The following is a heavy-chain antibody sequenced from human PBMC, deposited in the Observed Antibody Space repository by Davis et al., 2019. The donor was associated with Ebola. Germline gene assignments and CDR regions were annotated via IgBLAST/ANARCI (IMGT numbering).Heavy chain of an antibody. CDR3: ARAMVTMVSFAFDI. V-gene: IGHV4-4*02. Sequence: MPGGSLRLSCGVSGGSISSNNWWSWVRQPPGKGLEWIGEIYHSGTTNYNPSLKSRVTILVDKSKNQLSLKLSSVTAADTAVYYCARAMVTMVSFAFDIWGQGTVVTVSS. CDR1: GGSISSNNW. D-gene: IGHD3-10*01. J-gene: IGHJ3*02. CDR2: IYHSGTT.